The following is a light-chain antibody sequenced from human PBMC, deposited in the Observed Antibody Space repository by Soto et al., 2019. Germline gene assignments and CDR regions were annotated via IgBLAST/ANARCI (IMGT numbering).Light chain of an antibody. CDR2: LGS. Sequence: TASPLSRPATPGGPGSIFCKSVQSLLQSDGYNYLDWHLQTPGQSPQLLIYLGSNRACGVADRFSGSGSGTDFTLKSSRVEAEDVGVYCCMRRLQSWTFGRGTKVDTK. V-gene: IGKV2-28*01. CDR3: MRRLQSWT. CDR1: QSLLQSDGYNY. J-gene: IGKJ1*01.